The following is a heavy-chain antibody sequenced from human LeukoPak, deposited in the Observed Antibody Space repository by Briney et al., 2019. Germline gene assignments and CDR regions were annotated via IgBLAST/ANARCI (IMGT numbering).Heavy chain of an antibody. CDR3: ARLTSRYYFDY. CDR1: GGSISSYY. Sequence: SETLSLTCTVSGGSISSYYWSWIRQPPGKGLEWIGYIYYSGSTNYNPSLKSRVTITVDTSKNQFSLKLSSVTAADTAVYYCARLTSRYYFDYWGQGTLVTVSS. V-gene: IGHV4-59*01. J-gene: IGHJ4*02. CDR2: IYYSGST.